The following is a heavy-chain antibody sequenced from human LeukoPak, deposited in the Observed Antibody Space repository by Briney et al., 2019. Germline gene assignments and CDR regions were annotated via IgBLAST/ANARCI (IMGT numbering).Heavy chain of an antibody. CDR3: ARDPNGAAGTILNDAFDI. Sequence: GASVKVSCKASGGTFSSYAISWVRQAPGQGLEWMGGIIPIFGTANYAQKFQGRVTITADESTSTAYMELSSLRSEDTAVYYCARDPNGAAGTILNDAFDIWGQGTMVTVSS. D-gene: IGHD6-13*01. J-gene: IGHJ3*02. CDR2: IIPIFGTA. V-gene: IGHV1-69*13. CDR1: GGTFSSYA.